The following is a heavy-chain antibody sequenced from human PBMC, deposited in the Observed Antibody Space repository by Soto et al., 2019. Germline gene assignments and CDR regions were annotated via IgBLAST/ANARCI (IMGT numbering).Heavy chain of an antibody. V-gene: IGHV3-74*03. CDR3: ARDPQGYYDSSAYLDY. CDR2: ISTDGSRT. J-gene: IGHJ4*02. D-gene: IGHD3-22*01. Sequence: GGSLRLSCAASGFTFSSYWMHWVRQAPGKGLVWVSRISTDGSRTTYADSVKGRCTISRDNSKNTLYLQMNSLRAEDSAVYYCARDPQGYYDSSAYLDYWGQGTLVTVSS. CDR1: GFTFSSYW.